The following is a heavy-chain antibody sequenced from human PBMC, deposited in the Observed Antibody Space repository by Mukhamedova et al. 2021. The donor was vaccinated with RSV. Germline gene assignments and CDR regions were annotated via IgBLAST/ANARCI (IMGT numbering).Heavy chain of an antibody. Sequence: GEINHSGSINYNPSLKSRVTISVDTSKNQFSLKLSSVTAADTAVYYCARARDSSGYYYAPYYFDYWGQGTLVTVSS. J-gene: IGHJ4*02. D-gene: IGHD3-22*01. V-gene: IGHV4-34*01. CDR3: ARARDSSGYYYAPYYFDY. CDR2: INHSGSI.